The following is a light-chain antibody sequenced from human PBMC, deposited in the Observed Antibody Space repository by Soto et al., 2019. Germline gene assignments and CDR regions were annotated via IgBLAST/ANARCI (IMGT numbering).Light chain of an antibody. CDR3: SSYAGSDAWV. J-gene: IGLJ3*02. CDR2: EVS. V-gene: IGLV2-8*01. Sequence: QSALTQPPSASGSPGQSVTISFTGTSSDVGGYNYVSWYQHHPGKAPKVMIYEVSMRPSGVPDRFSGSKSGNTASLTVSGLQAEDEADYYCSSYAGSDAWVFGGGTKLTVL. CDR1: SSDVGGYNY.